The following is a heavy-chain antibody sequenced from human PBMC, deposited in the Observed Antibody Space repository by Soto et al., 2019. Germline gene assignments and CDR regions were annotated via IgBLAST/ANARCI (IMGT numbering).Heavy chain of an antibody. CDR3: ARRLKFHQGLKDTAMAPKPYYYYGMDV. J-gene: IGHJ6*02. CDR1: VYSFTGYH. D-gene: IGHD5-18*01. CDR2: IYPGDSDT. V-gene: IGHV5-51*01. Sequence: PGESLKISCQPSVYSFTGYHLHWFRQIPGKCVEWMVIIYPGDSDTRYSPSFQGQVTISADKSISPAYLQWSSLKASDTAMYYCARRLKFHQGLKDTAMAPKPYYYYGMDVWGQGTTVTVSS.